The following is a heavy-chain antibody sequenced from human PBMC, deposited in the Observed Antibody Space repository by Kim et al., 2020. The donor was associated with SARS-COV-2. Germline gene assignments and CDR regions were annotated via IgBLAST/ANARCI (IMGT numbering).Heavy chain of an antibody. Sequence: ASVKVSCKASGYTFTSYAMHWVRQAPGQRLEWMGWINAGNGNTKYSQKFQGRVTITRDTSASTAYMELSSLRSEDTAVYYCARDNTAVAGIDYWGQGTLVTVSS. CDR1: GYTFTSYA. V-gene: IGHV1-3*01. CDR2: INAGNGNT. CDR3: ARDNTAVAGIDY. J-gene: IGHJ4*02. D-gene: IGHD6-19*01.